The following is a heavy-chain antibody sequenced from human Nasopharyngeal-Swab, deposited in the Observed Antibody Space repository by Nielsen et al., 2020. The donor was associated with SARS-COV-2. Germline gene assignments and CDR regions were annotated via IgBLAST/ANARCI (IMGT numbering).Heavy chain of an antibody. V-gene: IGHV3-33*01. CDR1: GFTFSSYG. CDR3: ARANTAVDAFDI. J-gene: IGHJ3*02. CDR2: IWYDGSNK. Sequence: GESLKISCAVSGFTFSSYGMHWVRQAPGKGLEWVAVIWYDGSNKYYADSVKGRFTISRDNSKNPLYLQMNSRRAEDTAVYYCARANTAVDAFDIWGQGTMVTVSS. D-gene: IGHD5-18*01.